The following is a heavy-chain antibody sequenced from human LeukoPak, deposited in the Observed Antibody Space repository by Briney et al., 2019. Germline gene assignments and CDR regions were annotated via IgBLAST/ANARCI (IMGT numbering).Heavy chain of an antibody. CDR2: INHSGST. V-gene: IGHV4-30-2*01. Sequence: SETLSLTCAVSGGSISSGGYSWSWIRQPPGKGLEWIGEINHSGSTNYNPSLKSRVTISLDTSKNQFSLNLNSVTAADTALYFCARAAGSGLIDYWGQGILVIVSS. CDR1: GGSISSGGYS. J-gene: IGHJ4*02. CDR3: ARAAGSGLIDY. D-gene: IGHD6-19*01.